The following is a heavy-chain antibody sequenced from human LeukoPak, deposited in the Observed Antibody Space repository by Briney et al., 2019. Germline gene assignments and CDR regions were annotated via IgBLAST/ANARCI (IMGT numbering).Heavy chain of an antibody. CDR1: GFTFSSYS. V-gene: IGHV3-48*01. D-gene: IGHD2-21*02. Sequence: GGSLRLSCAASGFTFSSYSMNWVRQAPGKGLEWVSYITSSSTTIHYADSVKGRFTISRDNAKNSLYLQMNSLRAEDTAVYYCARVLLAYCGGDCYPPFDYWGQGTLVTVSS. CDR3: ARVLLAYCGGDCYPPFDY. CDR2: ITSSSTTI. J-gene: IGHJ4*02.